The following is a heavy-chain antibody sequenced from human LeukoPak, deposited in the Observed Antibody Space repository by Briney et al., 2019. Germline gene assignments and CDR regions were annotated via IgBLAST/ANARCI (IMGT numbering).Heavy chain of an antibody. CDR3: ARDDGNYYFDY. CDR2: IHYSGST. Sequence: SETLSLTCTVSGGSISSGDYYWSWIRQPPGKGLEWIGYIHYSGSTNYNPSLKSRVTISVDTSKNQFSLKLSSVTAADTAVYYCARDDGNYYFDYWGQGTLVTVSS. CDR1: GGSISSGDYY. J-gene: IGHJ4*02. D-gene: IGHD1-7*01. V-gene: IGHV4-61*08.